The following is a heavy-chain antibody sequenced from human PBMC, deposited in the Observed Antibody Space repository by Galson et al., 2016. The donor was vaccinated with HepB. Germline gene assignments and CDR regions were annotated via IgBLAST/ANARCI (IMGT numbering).Heavy chain of an antibody. CDR1: GDDFSLYG. Sequence: QSGAEVKKPGESLKISCQVSGDDFSLYGINWVRQMSGKGLEWIGVIFPGDSGVRYSPSFQGQVTMSVDKSISTAYLHWNTLKTSDTAVYYCARPQPTVVSPADTLDVRGQGTLVTVSS. V-gene: IGHV5-51*03. D-gene: IGHD4-23*01. CDR3: ARPQPTVVSPADTLDV. CDR2: IFPGDSGV. J-gene: IGHJ3*01.